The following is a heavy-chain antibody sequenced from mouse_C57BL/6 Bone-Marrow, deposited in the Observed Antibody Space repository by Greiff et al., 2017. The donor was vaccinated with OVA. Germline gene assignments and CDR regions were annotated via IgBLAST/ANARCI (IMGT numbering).Heavy chain of an antibody. CDR2: IWRGGST. D-gene: IGHD2-4*01. V-gene: IGHV2-5*01. Sequence: VKLQESGPGLVQPSQSLSITCTVSGFSLTSYGVHWVRQSPGKGLEWLGVIWRGGSTDYNAAFMSRLSITKDNSKSQVFFKMNSLQADDTAIYYCAQGMITTDYYAMDYWGQGTSVTVSS. CDR3: AQGMITTDYYAMDY. CDR1: GFSLTSYG. J-gene: IGHJ4*01.